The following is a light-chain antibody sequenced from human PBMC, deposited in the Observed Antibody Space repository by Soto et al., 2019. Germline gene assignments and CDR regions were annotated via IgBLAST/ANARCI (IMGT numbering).Light chain of an antibody. CDR3: QQYHDWPPYT. J-gene: IGKJ2*01. CDR2: RAS. CDR1: QNINSN. Sequence: EIVMTQSPATLSVSPVESATLSCRASQNINSNLAWYQQKPGQAPRLLIYRASTMATGIPARFSGSGSGTEFTLTFSSLQSEDFAVYYCQQYHDWPPYTFGQGTKVDI. V-gene: IGKV3-15*01.